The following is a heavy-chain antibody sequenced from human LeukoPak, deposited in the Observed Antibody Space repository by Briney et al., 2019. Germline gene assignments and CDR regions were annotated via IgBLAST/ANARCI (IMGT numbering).Heavy chain of an antibody. J-gene: IGHJ3*02. V-gene: IGHV1-58*02. CDR1: GFTFTSSA. D-gene: IGHD6-19*01. Sequence: ASVKVSCKASGFTFTSSAMQWVRQARGQRLEWIGWIVVGSGNTNYAQKFQERVTITRDMSTSTAYMELSSLRSEDTAVYYCARAGWYELPRYAFDIWGQGTMVTVSS. CDR2: IVVGSGNT. CDR3: ARAGWYELPRYAFDI.